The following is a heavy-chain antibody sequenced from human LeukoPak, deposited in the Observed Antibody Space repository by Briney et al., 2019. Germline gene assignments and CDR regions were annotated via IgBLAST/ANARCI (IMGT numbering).Heavy chain of an antibody. J-gene: IGHJ6*02. CDR3: ARALTYYYDSSGYDPQGGYYYGMDV. V-gene: IGHV4-34*01. D-gene: IGHD3-22*01. Sequence: SETLSLTCAVYGGSFSGYYWSWIRQPPGKGLEWIGEINHSGSTNYNPSLKSRVTISVDTSKNQFSLKLSSVTAADTAVYYCARALTYYYDSSGYDPQGGYYYGMDVWGQGTTVTVSS. CDR2: INHSGST. CDR1: GGSFSGYY.